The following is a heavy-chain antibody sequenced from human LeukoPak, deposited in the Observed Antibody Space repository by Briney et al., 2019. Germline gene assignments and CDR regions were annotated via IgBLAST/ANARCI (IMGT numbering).Heavy chain of an antibody. CDR1: GFTLSGSA. V-gene: IGHV3-73*01. D-gene: IGHD1-26*01. CDR2: IRTKASNYAT. J-gene: IGHJ4*02. CDR3: VRRFSGSYYYGH. Sequence: VGSLRLSCAASGFTLSGSATQWVRQAPGKGLEWFGRIRTKASNYATAYGAAVQGRFLISREDSKNMAFLQMNGLKTEDTAVYYCVRRFSGSYYYGHWGQGTLVTVSS.